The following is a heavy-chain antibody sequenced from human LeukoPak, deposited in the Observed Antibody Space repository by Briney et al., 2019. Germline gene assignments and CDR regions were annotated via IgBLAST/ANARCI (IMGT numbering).Heavy chain of an antibody. CDR3: ARSPMNRYYYDSSGYYPKYYFDY. V-gene: IGHV4-39*01. Sequence: SETLSLTCTVSGFSISSSNYYWGWIRQPPGKGLEWIGSIYFSGSTYDNPSLKSRVTVSVDTSKNQFSLKLNSVTAADTAVYYCARSPMNRYYYDSSGYYPKYYFDYWGQGTLVTVSS. J-gene: IGHJ4*02. CDR1: GFSISSSNYY. D-gene: IGHD3-22*01. CDR2: IYFSGST.